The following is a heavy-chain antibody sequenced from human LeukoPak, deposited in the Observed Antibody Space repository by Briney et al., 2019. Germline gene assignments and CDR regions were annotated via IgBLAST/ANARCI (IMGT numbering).Heavy chain of an antibody. Sequence: GRSLRLSCAASGFTFSSYGMHWVRQAPGKGLEWVAVISYDGSNKYYADSVKGRFTISRDNSKNTLYLQMNSLRAEDTAVYYCAKDGGYISYHYWGQGTLVTVSS. CDR2: ISYDGSNK. D-gene: IGHD3-10*01. CDR3: AKDGGYISYHY. J-gene: IGHJ4*02. CDR1: GFTFSSYG. V-gene: IGHV3-30*18.